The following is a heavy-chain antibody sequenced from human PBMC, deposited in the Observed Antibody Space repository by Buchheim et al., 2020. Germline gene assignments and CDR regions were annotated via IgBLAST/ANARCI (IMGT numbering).Heavy chain of an antibody. V-gene: IGHV3-11*06. Sequence: QVQLVESGGGLVKPGGSLRLSCAASGFTFSDYYMTWIRQAPGKGLEWVSSISYSSRYANYADSVKGRFTISRADARNSLLLQMNNLRAEDTAVYYCARVAAYGASDYWGQGTL. CDR1: GFTFSDYY. CDR2: ISYSSRYA. D-gene: IGHD4/OR15-4a*01. CDR3: ARVAAYGASDY. J-gene: IGHJ4*02.